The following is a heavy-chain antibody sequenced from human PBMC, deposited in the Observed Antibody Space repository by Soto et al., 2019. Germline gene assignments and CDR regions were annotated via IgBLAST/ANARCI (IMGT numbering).Heavy chain of an antibody. J-gene: IGHJ6*02. CDR1: GFTFSSYA. CDR2: ISYDGSNK. D-gene: IGHD5-12*01. Sequence: PGGSLRLSCAASGFTFSSYAMHWVRQAPGKGLEWVAVISYDGSNKYYADSVKGRFTISRDNSKNTLYLQMNSLRAEDTAVYYCARDRYSGYDYHYYGMDVWGQGTTVTVSS. CDR3: ARDRYSGYDYHYYGMDV. V-gene: IGHV3-30-3*01.